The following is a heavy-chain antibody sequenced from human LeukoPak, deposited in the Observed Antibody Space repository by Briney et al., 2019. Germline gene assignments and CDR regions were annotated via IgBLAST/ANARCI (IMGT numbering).Heavy chain of an antibody. D-gene: IGHD4-17*01. CDR3: ARDYADY. Sequence: GGSLRLSCAASGFTFSHYWMTWVRQAPGKGLEWVANIKPDGSDQYYVDSVKGRFTISRDNAKNSLYLHMNSLRGEDTAVYYCARDYADYRGQGTLVTVSS. J-gene: IGHJ4*02. CDR1: GFTFSHYW. V-gene: IGHV3-7*01. CDR2: IKPDGSDQ.